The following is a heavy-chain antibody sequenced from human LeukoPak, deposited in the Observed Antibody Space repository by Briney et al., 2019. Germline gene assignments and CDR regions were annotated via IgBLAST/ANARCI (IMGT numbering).Heavy chain of an antibody. CDR3: TREPVP. CDR1: GGSISNYY. V-gene: IGHV4-4*07. D-gene: IGHD6-19*01. Sequence: SETLSLTCTVSGGSISNYYWSWIRQPAGKGLEWIGRIYAGGTASYNPSLKSRVTMSADMSKNQLSLKLTSVTAADTAVYYCTREPVPWGQGTLVTVSS. CDR2: IYAGGTA. J-gene: IGHJ4*02.